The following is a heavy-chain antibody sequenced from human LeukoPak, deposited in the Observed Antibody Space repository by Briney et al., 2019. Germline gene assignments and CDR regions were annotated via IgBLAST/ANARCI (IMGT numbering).Heavy chain of an antibody. CDR2: IYHSGST. CDR3: AREEDSYDSSRYFYY. D-gene: IGHD3-22*01. V-gene: IGHV4-30-2*01. J-gene: IGHJ4*02. CDR1: GGSISSGGYS. Sequence: KTSETLSLTCAVSGGSISSGGYSWGWIRQPPGKGLEWIGYIYHSGSTYYNPSLESRVTISVDRSKNQFSLKLSSVTAGDTAVYYCAREEDSYDSSRYFYYWGQGTLVTASS.